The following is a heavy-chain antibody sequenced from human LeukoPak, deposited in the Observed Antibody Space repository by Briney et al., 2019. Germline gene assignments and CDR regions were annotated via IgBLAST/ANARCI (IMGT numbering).Heavy chain of an antibody. CDR2: IKQDGSEK. Sequence: PGGSLRLSCAASGFTFSSYWMSWVRQAPGKGLEWVANIKQDGSEKYYVDSVKGRFTISRDNAKNSLYLQMNSLRAEDTGVYYCARHLSGITGYTYGRGIDYWGQGTLVTVSS. CDR1: GFTFSSYW. CDR3: ARHLSGITGYTYGRGIDY. V-gene: IGHV3-7*01. D-gene: IGHD5-18*01. J-gene: IGHJ4*02.